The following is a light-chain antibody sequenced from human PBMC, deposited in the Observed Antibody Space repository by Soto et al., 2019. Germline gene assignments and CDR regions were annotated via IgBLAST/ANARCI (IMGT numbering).Light chain of an antibody. Sequence: DIQMTQSPSTLSASVGDRVTITCRASQSISIWLAWYQQKPGKATKILIYKAASLESWVPSRFSGSVSGTEFTLTISSLHPYDFATHYCQQYSTYTPRTVGQGTKVDIK. CDR3: QQYSTYTPRT. CDR2: KAA. CDR1: QSISIW. V-gene: IGKV1-5*03. J-gene: IGKJ1*01.